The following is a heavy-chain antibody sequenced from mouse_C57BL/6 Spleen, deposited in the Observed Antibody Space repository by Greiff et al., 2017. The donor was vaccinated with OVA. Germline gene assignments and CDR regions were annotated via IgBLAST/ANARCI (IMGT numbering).Heavy chain of an antibody. CDR2: IHPNSGST. Sequence: QVQLKQPGAELVKPGASVKLSCKASGYTFTSYWMHWVKQRPGQGLEWIGMIHPNSGSTNYNEKFKSKATLTVDKSSSTAYMQPSSLTSEDSAVYYCAREAPTIVTTGYAMDYWGQGTSVTVSS. CDR3: AREAPTIVTTGYAMDY. J-gene: IGHJ4*01. CDR1: GYTFTSYW. V-gene: IGHV1-64*01. D-gene: IGHD2-5*01.